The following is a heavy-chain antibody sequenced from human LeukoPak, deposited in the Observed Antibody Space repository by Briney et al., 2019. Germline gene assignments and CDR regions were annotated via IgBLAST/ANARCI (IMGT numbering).Heavy chain of an antibody. Sequence: GGSLRLSCAASGFTFSDYYMSWIRQAPGKGLEWVSYISSSGSTIYYADSVKGRFTISRDNAKNSLYLQMNSLRAEDTAVYYCAAPIPPPYGSGSYYPWLYGMDVWGQGTTVTVSS. D-gene: IGHD3-10*01. J-gene: IGHJ6*02. CDR3: AAPIPPPYGSGSYYPWLYGMDV. CDR1: GFTFSDYY. CDR2: ISSSGSTI. V-gene: IGHV3-11*01.